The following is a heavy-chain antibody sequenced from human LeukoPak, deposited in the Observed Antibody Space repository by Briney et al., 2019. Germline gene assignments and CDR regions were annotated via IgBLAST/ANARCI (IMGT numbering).Heavy chain of an antibody. V-gene: IGHV3-33*06. J-gene: IGHJ4*02. CDR1: GFTFSSYG. Sequence: PGRSLRLSCAASGFTFSSYGMHWVRQAPGKGLEWVAVIWYDGSNKYCADSVKGRFTISRDNSKNTLYLQMNSLRAEDTAVYYCAKDCITTNCYRYWGQGTLVTVSS. CDR2: IWYDGSNK. CDR3: AKDCITTNCYRY. D-gene: IGHD2-2*01.